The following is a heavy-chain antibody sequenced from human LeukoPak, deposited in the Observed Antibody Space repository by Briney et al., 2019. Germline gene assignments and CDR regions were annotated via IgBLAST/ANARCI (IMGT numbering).Heavy chain of an antibody. D-gene: IGHD1-1*01. CDR1: GFSFSSYA. J-gene: IGHJ3*02. CDR3: AKPLRMEGDAFDI. V-gene: IGHV3-23*01. Sequence: GGSLRLSCATSGFSFSSYAMSWVRQAPGKGLEWVSAMSSSDDGRYYAASVRGRFTTSRDTSRSILYLQMNSLRAEDTAVYYCAKPLRMEGDAFDIWGQGTMVTVSS. CDR2: MSSSDDGR.